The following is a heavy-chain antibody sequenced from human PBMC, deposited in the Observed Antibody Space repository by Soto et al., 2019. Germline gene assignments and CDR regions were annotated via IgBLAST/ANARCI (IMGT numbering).Heavy chain of an antibody. CDR3: ASSRLLWLGELLLYYFDY. CDR1: GGTFSSYA. D-gene: IGHD3-10*01. Sequence: QVQLVQSGAEVKKPGSSVKVSCKASGGTFSSYAISWVRQAPGQGLEWMGGIIPIFGTANYAQKFQGRVTITADESTSTSYMELSSLRSEDAAVYYCASSRLLWLGELLLYYFDYWGQGTLVTVSS. J-gene: IGHJ4*02. V-gene: IGHV1-69*01. CDR2: IIPIFGTA.